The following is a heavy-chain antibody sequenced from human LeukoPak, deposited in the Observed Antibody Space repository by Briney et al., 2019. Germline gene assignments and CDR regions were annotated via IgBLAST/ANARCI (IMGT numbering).Heavy chain of an antibody. CDR1: GYTFTSYY. Sequence: EASVKVSCKASGYTFTSYYMHWVRQAPGQGLEWMGIINPGGGSTSYAQKFQGRVTMTRDTSTSTVYMELSSLRSDDTAVYYCARTAARRFDYWGQGTLVTVSS. CDR3: ARTAARRFDY. J-gene: IGHJ4*02. D-gene: IGHD6-6*01. CDR2: INPGGGST. V-gene: IGHV1-46*01.